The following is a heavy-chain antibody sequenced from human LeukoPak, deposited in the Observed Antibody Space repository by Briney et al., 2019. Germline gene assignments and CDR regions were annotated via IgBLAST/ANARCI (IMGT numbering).Heavy chain of an antibody. D-gene: IGHD4-17*01. J-gene: IGHJ4*02. V-gene: IGHV3-7*01. CDR3: AGSYGD. CDR2: IKQDGSEK. Sequence: GGSLRLYCAASGLTFSSYWMTWVRQAPGKGLEWVANIKQDGSEKYYVDSVKGRFTISRDNAKNSLYLQMNSLRAEDTAVYYCAGSYGDWGQGTLVTVSS. CDR1: GLTFSSYW.